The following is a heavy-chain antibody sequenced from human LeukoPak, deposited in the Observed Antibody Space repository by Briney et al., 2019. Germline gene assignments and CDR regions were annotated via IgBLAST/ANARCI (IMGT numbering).Heavy chain of an antibody. J-gene: IGHJ6*03. CDR3: AREVVVVAAYYYYYYMDV. CDR1: GFTFSSYS. D-gene: IGHD2-15*01. Sequence: GGSLRLSCAASGFTFSSYSMNWVRQAPGKGLEWVSSISSSSSYIYYADSVKGRFTISRDNAKNSLCLQMNSLRAEDTAVYYCAREVVVVAAYYYYYYMDVWGKGTTVTVSS. V-gene: IGHV3-21*01. CDR2: ISSSSSYI.